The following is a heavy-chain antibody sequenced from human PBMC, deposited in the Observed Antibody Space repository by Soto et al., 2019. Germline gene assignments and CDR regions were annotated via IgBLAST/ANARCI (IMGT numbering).Heavy chain of an antibody. Sequence: QVQLQQSGPGLVKPSQTLSLTCTISGDSVSSNSAAWNWIRQSPSRGLEWLGRTYYRSKWYNDYAVSVKSRITINPDTSKNQFSLQLNSVTPEDTAVYYCARAPITMIVVDWYFDLWGRGTLVTVSS. CDR3: ARAPITMIVVDWYFDL. J-gene: IGHJ2*01. D-gene: IGHD3-22*01. CDR2: TYYRSKWYN. CDR1: GDSVSSNSAA. V-gene: IGHV6-1*01.